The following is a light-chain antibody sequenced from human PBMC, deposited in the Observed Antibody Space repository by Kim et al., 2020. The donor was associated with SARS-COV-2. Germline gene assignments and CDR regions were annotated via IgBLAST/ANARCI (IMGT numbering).Light chain of an antibody. CDR3: AAWDDSLNGWV. CDR1: SSNIGSNT. J-gene: IGLJ3*02. V-gene: IGLV1-44*01. Sequence: QSVLTQPPSASGTPGQRVTISCSGSSSNIGSNTVNWYQQLPGTAPKLLIYSNNQRPSGVPDRFSGSKSGTSASLGISGLQSDDESDYSCAAWDDSLNGWVFGGGTKVTVL. CDR2: SNN.